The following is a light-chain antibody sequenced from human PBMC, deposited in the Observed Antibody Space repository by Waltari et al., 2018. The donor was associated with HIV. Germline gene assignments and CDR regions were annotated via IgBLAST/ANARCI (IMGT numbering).Light chain of an antibody. CDR3: ASWDDSLNGPV. V-gene: IGLV1-44*01. J-gene: IGLJ2*01. Sequence: QSVLTQPPSASGTPEQRVTISSSGTTSNIGTNTVSWFQQFPGTAPKVLIYGKNQRPSGVPDRFSGSKSGTSASLAISGLQSEDEADYYCASWDDSLNGPVFGGGTKLTVV. CDR2: GKN. CDR1: TSNIGTNT.